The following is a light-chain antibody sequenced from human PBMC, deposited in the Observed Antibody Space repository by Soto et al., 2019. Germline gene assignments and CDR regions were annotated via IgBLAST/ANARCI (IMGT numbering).Light chain of an antibody. V-gene: IGKV3-15*01. CDR3: QQFHNWPLLT. CDR1: QSITSN. Sequence: EIVMTQSPATLSVSPGERATLSCRASQSITSNLAWYQQKPGQAPRLLIYGASTRATGVPARFSGTGSGTEFTLTIISLQSEDLAVYYCQQFHNWPLLTFGPGTKVEIK. J-gene: IGKJ3*01. CDR2: GAS.